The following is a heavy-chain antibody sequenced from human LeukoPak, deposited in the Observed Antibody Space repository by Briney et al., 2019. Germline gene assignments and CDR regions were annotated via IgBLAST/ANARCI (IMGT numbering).Heavy chain of an antibody. V-gene: IGHV3-43*01. CDR1: GFTFGDYN. J-gene: IGHJ4*02. CDR2: ISLHGSTT. CDR3: AKDIGDSIGYNCFYS. D-gene: IGHD3-22*01. Sequence: GGSLRLSCAASGFTFGDYNMHWVRRAPGKGLAWVSVISLHGSTTNYGNSLRGPFTISRDNRKKSMSLQMNTLRPEDTALYYCAKDIGDSIGYNCFYSWGQGTLVTVSS.